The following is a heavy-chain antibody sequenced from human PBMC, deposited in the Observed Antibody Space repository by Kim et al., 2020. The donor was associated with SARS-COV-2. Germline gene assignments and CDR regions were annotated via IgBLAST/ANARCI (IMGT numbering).Heavy chain of an antibody. Sequence: SETLSLTCTVSGGSISSSSYYWGWIRQPPGKGLEWIGSIYYSGSTYYNPSLKSRVTISVDTSKNQFSLKLSSVTAADTAVYYCATTSLRSITIFGVGTNRGWFDPWGQGTLVTVSS. V-gene: IGHV4-39*01. J-gene: IGHJ5*02. CDR3: ATTSLRSITIFGVGTNRGWFDP. CDR1: GGSISSSSYY. D-gene: IGHD3-3*01. CDR2: IYYSGST.